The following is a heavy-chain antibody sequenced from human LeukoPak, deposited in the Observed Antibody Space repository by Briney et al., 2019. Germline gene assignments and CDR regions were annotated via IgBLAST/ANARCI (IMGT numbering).Heavy chain of an antibody. CDR1: VGSISSYY. J-gene: IGHJ5*02. D-gene: IGHD3-3*01. CDR2: IYYSGST. CDR3: ARVGAYYDFGNCFDP. Sequence: SEGLPLTCTVPVGSISSYYWSWIRQPTAKVLERNGHIYYSGSTNYNPSLQSRVTISVDTSTNQFSLKLSCVPAADTAVYYCARVGAYYDFGNCFDPWGQGTLVTVSS. V-gene: IGHV4-59*01.